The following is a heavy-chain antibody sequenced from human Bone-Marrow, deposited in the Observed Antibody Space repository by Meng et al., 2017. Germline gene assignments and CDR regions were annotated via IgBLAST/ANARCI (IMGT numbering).Heavy chain of an antibody. CDR3: ASYDYVWGSHDAFDI. CDR1: GYTFTGYY. J-gene: IGHJ3*02. V-gene: IGHV1-2*02. CDR2: INPNSGGT. Sequence: ASVKVSCKASGYTFTGYYMHWVRQAPGQGLEWMGWINPNSGGTNYAQKFQGRVTMTRDTSISTAYMELNRLRSDDTAVYYCASYDYVWGSHDAFDIWGQGTMVTVSS. D-gene: IGHD3-16*01.